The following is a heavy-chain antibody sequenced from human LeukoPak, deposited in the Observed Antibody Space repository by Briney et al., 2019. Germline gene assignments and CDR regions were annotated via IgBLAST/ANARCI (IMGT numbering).Heavy chain of an antibody. J-gene: IGHJ4*02. CDR1: GFAFSSYA. CDR3: AKDRGRYSYGSVDY. Sequence: GGSLRLSCAASGFAFSSYAISWVRQAPGKGLEWVSSISGSGGSTYYADSVKGRFTISRDNFKNTLYLQMNSLRVEDTAVYYCAKDRGRYSYGSVDYWGQGTLVAVSS. CDR2: ISGSGGST. V-gene: IGHV3-23*01. D-gene: IGHD5-12*01.